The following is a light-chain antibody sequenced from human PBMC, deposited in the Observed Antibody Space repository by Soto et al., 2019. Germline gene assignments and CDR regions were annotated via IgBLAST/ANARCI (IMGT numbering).Light chain of an antibody. J-gene: IGKJ4*01. CDR1: QSVSSSY. Sequence: EIVLTQSPGNLSLSPGERATLSCRAGQSVSSSYLAWYQQKPGQAPRLLIYGASSRATGIPDRISGSGSGTDFTLTISRLESEDFAVYYCQHYGTSPGLTFGGGTKVDIK. V-gene: IGKV3-20*01. CDR2: GAS. CDR3: QHYGTSPGLT.